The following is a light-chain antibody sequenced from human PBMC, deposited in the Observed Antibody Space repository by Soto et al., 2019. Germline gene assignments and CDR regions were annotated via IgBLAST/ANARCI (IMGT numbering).Light chain of an antibody. CDR2: DVS. Sequence: QSVLTQPASVSGSPGQSITISCTGTSSDVGGYNYVSWYQQHPGKAPKPMIYDVSNRPSGVSNRFSGSKPGNTASLTISGLQAEDEADYYCSSYTSSSTYVFGTGTKVTVL. CDR3: SSYTSSSTYV. V-gene: IGLV2-14*01. J-gene: IGLJ1*01. CDR1: SSDVGGYNY.